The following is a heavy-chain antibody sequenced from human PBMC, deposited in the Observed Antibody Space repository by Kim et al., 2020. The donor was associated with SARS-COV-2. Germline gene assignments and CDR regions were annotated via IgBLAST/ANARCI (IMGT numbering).Heavy chain of an antibody. CDR1: GYTFTSYA. J-gene: IGHJ4*02. D-gene: IGHD6-13*01. Sequence: ASVKVSCKASGYTFTSYAMHWVRQAPGQRLEWMGWINAGNGNTKYSQKFQGRVTITRDTSASTAYMELSSLRSEDTAVYYCASSPYSSSWWGANFDYWGQGTLVTVSS. CDR2: INAGNGNT. CDR3: ASSPYSSSWWGANFDY. V-gene: IGHV1-3*01.